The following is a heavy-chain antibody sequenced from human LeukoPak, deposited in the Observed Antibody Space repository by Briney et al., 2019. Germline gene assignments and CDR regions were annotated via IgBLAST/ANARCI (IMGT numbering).Heavy chain of an antibody. CDR1: GFTFSSYE. Sequence: GGSLRLSCAASGFTFSSYEMNWVRQAPGKGLEWVSYISSNGSTIYYADSVKGRFTISRDNSKNSLYLQMDSLRAEDTAVYYCARGLVATIAPFDYWGQGTLVTVSS. J-gene: IGHJ4*02. D-gene: IGHD5-12*01. CDR3: ARGLVATIAPFDY. CDR2: ISSNGSTI. V-gene: IGHV3-48*03.